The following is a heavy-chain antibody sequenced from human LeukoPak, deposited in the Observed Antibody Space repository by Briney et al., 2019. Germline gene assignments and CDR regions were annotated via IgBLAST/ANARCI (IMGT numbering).Heavy chain of an antibody. Sequence: GASVKVSCKASGYTFTSYYMHWVRQAPGQGLEWMGIINPSGGSTSYAQKFQGRVTITRNTSISTAYMELSSLRSEDTAVYYCARAGTSGYYYYMDVWGKGTTVTVSS. J-gene: IGHJ6*03. CDR1: GYTFTSYY. D-gene: IGHD3-10*01. V-gene: IGHV1-46*01. CDR3: ARAGTSGYYYYMDV. CDR2: INPSGGST.